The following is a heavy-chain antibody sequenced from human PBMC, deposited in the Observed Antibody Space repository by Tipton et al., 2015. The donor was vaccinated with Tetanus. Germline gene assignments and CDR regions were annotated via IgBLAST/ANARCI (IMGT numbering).Heavy chain of an antibody. J-gene: IGHJ4*02. V-gene: IGHV1-2*02. D-gene: IGHD3-22*01. CDR3: ARSYYDSSGYLGY. Sequence: QSGAEVKKPGASVKVSCKASGYTFTGYYMHWVRQAPGQGLEWMGWINPDSGGTNYAQKFQGRVTMTRDTSISTAYMELSRLRSDDTAVYYCARSYYDSSGYLGYWGQGTQVTVSS. CDR2: INPDSGGT. CDR1: GYTFTGYY.